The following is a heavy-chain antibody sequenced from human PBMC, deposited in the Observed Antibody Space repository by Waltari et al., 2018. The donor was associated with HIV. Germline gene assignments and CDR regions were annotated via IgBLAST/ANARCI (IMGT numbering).Heavy chain of an antibody. D-gene: IGHD1-26*01. CDR1: GGSIRSSSSF. Sequence: QLQLQESGPGLVKPSETLSLTCTVSGGSIRSSSSFWGLFRQPPGKGLEVIGVIYYTEHAYYRPSLKSRVTMSGDTSRNQFSLNLSSVTVADSAHYYCVRQVIGMGSTRRGPWDYWGQGILVTVSS. J-gene: IGHJ4*02. V-gene: IGHV4-39*01. CDR3: VRQVIGMGSTRRGPWDY. CDR2: IYYTEHA.